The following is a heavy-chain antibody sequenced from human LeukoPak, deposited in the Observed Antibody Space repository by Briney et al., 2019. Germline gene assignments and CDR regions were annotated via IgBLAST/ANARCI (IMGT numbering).Heavy chain of an antibody. CDR3: AKGGYTTWFDP. CDR2: IRSNGGDT. D-gene: IGHD2-15*01. J-gene: IGHJ5*02. V-gene: IGHV3-23*01. Sequence: GGSLRLSCAASGFTFSSYSMTWVRQAPGKGLEWVSNIRSNGGDTYYADSVKGRFTISRDNAKNTLYLEMNSLRAEDTAVYYCAKGGYTTWFDPWGQGTLVTVSP. CDR1: GFTFSSYS.